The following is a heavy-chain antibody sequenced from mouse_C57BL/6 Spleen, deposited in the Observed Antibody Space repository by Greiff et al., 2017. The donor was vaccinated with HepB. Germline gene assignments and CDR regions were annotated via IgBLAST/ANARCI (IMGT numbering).Heavy chain of an antibody. CDR3: ARDYSNYVWAMDY. CDR1: GFTFSDYG. J-gene: IGHJ4*01. Sequence: EVKLMESGGGLVKPGGSLKLSCAASGFTFSDYGMHWVRQAPEKGLEWVAYISSGSSTIYYADTVKGRFTISRDNAKNTLFLQMTSLRSGDTAMYYWARDYSNYVWAMDYWGQGTSVTVSS. V-gene: IGHV5-17*01. D-gene: IGHD2-5*01. CDR2: ISSGSSTI.